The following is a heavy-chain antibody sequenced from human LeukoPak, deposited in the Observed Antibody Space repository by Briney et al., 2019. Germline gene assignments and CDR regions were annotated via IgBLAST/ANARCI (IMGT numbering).Heavy chain of an antibody. V-gene: IGHV1-2*02. CDR3: ARGYCTGDSCSGAWFDP. CDR1: GFTFTAYH. D-gene: IGHD2-15*01. Sequence: GASVKVSCKASGFTFTAYHIHWVQQARGQGLEWMGWINPNSGGTNYAQKFQGRVTMTRDTSISTAYIELNRLRSDDTAVYYCARGYCTGDSCSGAWFDPWGRGTLVTVFS. CDR2: INPNSGGT. J-gene: IGHJ5*02.